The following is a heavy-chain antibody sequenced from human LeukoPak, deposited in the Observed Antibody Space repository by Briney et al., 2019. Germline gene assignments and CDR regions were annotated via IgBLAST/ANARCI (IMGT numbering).Heavy chain of an antibody. Sequence: GRSLRLSCAASGFTFSSYGMHWVRRAPGKGLEWVAVIWYDGSNKYYADSVKGRFTISRDNSKNTLYLQMNSLRAEDTAVYYCAREGTCSGGSCSPDYWGQGTLVTVSS. V-gene: IGHV3-33*01. D-gene: IGHD2-15*01. J-gene: IGHJ4*02. CDR3: AREGTCSGGSCSPDY. CDR2: IWYDGSNK. CDR1: GFTFSSYG.